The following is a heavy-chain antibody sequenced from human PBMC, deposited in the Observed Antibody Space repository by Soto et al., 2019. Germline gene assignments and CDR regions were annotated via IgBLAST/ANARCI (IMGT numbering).Heavy chain of an antibody. Sequence: EVQLVESGGGLVQPGRSLRLSCAASGFTLDDYAMHWVRQAPGKGLEWVSSISWNGGTIGYADSVKGRFTISRDNAKNSLYLQMNSLRAEDTALYYCAKDGRPVGASLAYWGQGTLVTVSS. J-gene: IGHJ4*02. CDR1: GFTLDDYA. CDR3: AKDGRPVGASLAY. D-gene: IGHD1-26*01. CDR2: ISWNGGTI. V-gene: IGHV3-9*01.